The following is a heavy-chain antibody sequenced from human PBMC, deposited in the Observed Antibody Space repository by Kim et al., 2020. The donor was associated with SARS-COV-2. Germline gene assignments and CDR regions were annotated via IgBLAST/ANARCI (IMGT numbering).Heavy chain of an antibody. CDR3: ATQSGGFNPQYYFDY. D-gene: IGHD6-19*01. Sequence: SVKVSCKASGGTFSSYAISWVRHAPGQGLEWMGGIIPIFGTANYAQKFQGRVTITADESTSTAYMELSRLRTEDTDVYYCATQSGGFNPQYYFDYWGQGTLVTVSS. CDR2: IIPIFGTA. V-gene: IGHV1-69*13. CDR1: GGTFSSYA. J-gene: IGHJ4*02.